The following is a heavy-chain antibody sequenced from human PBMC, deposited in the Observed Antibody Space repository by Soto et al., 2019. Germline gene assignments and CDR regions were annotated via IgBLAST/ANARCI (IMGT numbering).Heavy chain of an antibody. V-gene: IGHV4-59*03. Sequence: QVQLQESGPGLVKPSETLSLTCTVSGDSITSSYWTWIRQTPGQGLEWIGYIYYSGTINYNPSLESRVTISIDTSKSQFSLRLSSVTAADTAVYFCAKSVVHQWLVHDALDVWGQGTTVTVSS. CDR2: IYYSGTI. CDR1: GDSITSSY. J-gene: IGHJ3*01. D-gene: IGHD6-19*01. CDR3: AKSVVHQWLVHDALDV.